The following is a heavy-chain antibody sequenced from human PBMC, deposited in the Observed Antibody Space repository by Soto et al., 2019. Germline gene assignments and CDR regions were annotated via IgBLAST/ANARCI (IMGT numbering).Heavy chain of an antibody. V-gene: IGHV3-21*01. D-gene: IGHD3-3*01. J-gene: IGHJ6*02. CDR3: ARDYDFWSGYYRAPYYYYGMDV. CDR1: GFTFSSYS. CDR2: ISSSSSYI. Sequence: GGSLRLSCAASGFTFSSYSMNWVRQAPGKGLEWVSSISSSSSYIYYADSVKGRFTISRDNAKNSLYLQMNSLRAEDTAVYYCARDYDFWSGYYRAPYYYYGMDVWGQGTTVTAP.